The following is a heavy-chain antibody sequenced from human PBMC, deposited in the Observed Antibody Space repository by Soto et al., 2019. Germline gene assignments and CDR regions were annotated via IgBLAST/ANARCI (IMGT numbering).Heavy chain of an antibody. CDR3: AKVGIGMFSHKHHFDH. D-gene: IGHD2-2*03. CDR1: GFTFSSFG. CDR2: ISGSGDSS. V-gene: IGHV3-23*01. Sequence: EVQLLDSGGDLAQPGGSLRLSCTASGFTFSSFGMAWVRQAPGKGLEWVSAISGSGDSSYYADSVKDRFTISRDNPNNTLYLQMNNLRAEDTAVYYCAKVGIGMFSHKHHFDHWGQGTQVTVSS. J-gene: IGHJ4*02.